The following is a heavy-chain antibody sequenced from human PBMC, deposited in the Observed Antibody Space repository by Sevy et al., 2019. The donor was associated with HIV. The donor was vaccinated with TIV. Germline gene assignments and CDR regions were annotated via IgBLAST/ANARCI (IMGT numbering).Heavy chain of an antibody. CDR3: ARLLSVAAAGPYFDY. V-gene: IGHV4-38-2*01. CDR1: GYSISSGYY. Sequence: SETLSLTCAVSGYSISSGYYWGWIRQPPGKGLEWIGSIYHSGSTYYNPSLKSRVTISVDTSKNQFSLKLSPVTAADTAVYYCARLLSVAAAGPYFDYWGQGTLVTVSS. J-gene: IGHJ4*02. CDR2: IYHSGST. D-gene: IGHD6-13*01.